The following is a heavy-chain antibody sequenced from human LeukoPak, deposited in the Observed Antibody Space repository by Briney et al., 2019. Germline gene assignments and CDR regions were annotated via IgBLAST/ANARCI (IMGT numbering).Heavy chain of an antibody. CDR2: INPDGSTT. CDR1: GFSFNKYW. Sequence: GSLRLSCEASGFSFNKYWMHWVRQVPGKGPVWVSRINPDGSTTNYADSVKGRFSISRGNAKSIMYLQMNSLSVEDTAVYYCARGGDGSNSLINYWGQGTLVTVSS. V-gene: IGHV3-74*01. CDR3: ARGGDGSNSLINY. J-gene: IGHJ4*02. D-gene: IGHD5-24*01.